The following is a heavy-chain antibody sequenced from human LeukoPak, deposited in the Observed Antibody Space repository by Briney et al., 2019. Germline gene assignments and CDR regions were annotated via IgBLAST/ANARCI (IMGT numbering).Heavy chain of an antibody. Sequence: GGSLRLSCAASGFTFSNYGMSWVRQAPGQGLEWVSSISGSSGVSTYYADSVKGRFTISRDNSKNTLYLQMNRLRDDDTAVYSCAKRYYSDSSGYYYYYSSMDVWGQGTTVTVSS. J-gene: IGHJ6*02. D-gene: IGHD3-22*01. CDR1: GFTFSNYG. CDR2: ISGSSGVST. CDR3: AKRYYSDSSGYYYYYSSMDV. V-gene: IGHV3-23*01.